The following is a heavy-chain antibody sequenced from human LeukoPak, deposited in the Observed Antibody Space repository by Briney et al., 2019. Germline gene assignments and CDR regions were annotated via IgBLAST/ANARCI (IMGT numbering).Heavy chain of an antibody. V-gene: IGHV3-30*03. CDR1: GFTFSSYG. J-gene: IGHJ4*02. Sequence: GGSLRLSCAASGFTFSSYGMHWVRQAPGKGLEWVAVRSYDGSNKYYADSVKGRFTISRDNAKNSLYLQMNSLRAEDTAVYYCARDGYNSHFDYWGQGTLVTVSS. CDR2: RSYDGSNK. D-gene: IGHD5-24*01. CDR3: ARDGYNSHFDY.